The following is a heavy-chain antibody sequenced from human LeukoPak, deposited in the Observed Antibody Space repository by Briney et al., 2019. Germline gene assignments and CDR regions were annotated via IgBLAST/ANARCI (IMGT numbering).Heavy chain of an antibody. CDR3: ARARYYYDSSGFQNWFDP. CDR2: IYTSGRT. CDR1: GGSISSYY. V-gene: IGHV4-4*07. J-gene: IGHJ5*02. D-gene: IGHD3-22*01. Sequence: PSETPSLTCTVSGGSISSYYWSWIRQPAGKGLEWIGRIYTSGRTNYNPPLKSRVTMSVDTSKNQFSLKLSSVTAADTAVYYCARARYYYDSSGFQNWFDPWGQGTLVTVSS.